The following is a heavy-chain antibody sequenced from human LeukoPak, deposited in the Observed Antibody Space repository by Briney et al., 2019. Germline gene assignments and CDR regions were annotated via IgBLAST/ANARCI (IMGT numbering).Heavy chain of an antibody. CDR2: IFYSGNT. Sequence: PSETLSLTCTVSGASISSHYWSWIRQPPGKGLEWIGYIFYSGNTKYNPSLKSRVTISVDTSKNQFSLKLTSVTAADAAVYYCARRMYDSGSYYFDYWGQGTLVTVPS. CDR1: GASISSHY. D-gene: IGHD3-10*01. CDR3: ARRMYDSGSYYFDY. V-gene: IGHV4-59*08. J-gene: IGHJ4*02.